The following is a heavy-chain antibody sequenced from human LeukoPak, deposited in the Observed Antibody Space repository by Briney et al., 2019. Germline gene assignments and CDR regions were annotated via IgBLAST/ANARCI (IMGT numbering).Heavy chain of an antibody. CDR2: ISSSGSNT. J-gene: IGHJ4*02. CDR1: GFTFDDYA. Sequence: GGSLRLSCAVSGFTFDDYAMHWVRQVPGKGLEWVSYISSSGSNTDYADSVKGRFTISRDNAKNSLYLQMNSLRAEDTAVYYCASHSKRGYSDLLDYWGQGTLVTVSS. V-gene: IGHV3-11*01. CDR3: ASHSKRGYSDLLDY. D-gene: IGHD5-12*01.